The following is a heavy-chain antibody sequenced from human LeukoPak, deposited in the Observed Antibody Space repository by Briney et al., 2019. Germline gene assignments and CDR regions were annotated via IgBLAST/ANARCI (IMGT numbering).Heavy chain of an antibody. CDR1: SGSFNDYC. D-gene: IGHD3-22*01. Sequence: SETLSLTCAVYSGSFNDYCWIWLRQPPRRGLEWIGEIYSGGSANYDPSLKGRLAISVDPSKSQFSLKLSSLTAADTAVYFCARRKSSGYRPYGMDVWGQGTTVTVSS. CDR2: IYSGGSA. J-gene: IGHJ6*02. CDR3: ARRKSSGYRPYGMDV. V-gene: IGHV4-34*01.